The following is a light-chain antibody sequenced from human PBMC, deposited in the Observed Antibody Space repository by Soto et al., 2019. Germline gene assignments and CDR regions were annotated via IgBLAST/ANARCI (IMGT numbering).Light chain of an antibody. Sequence: QSVLTQPASVSGSPGQSITISCTGTSRDVGGYNYVSWHQQHPGKAPKVIITEVSNRPSGVSNRFSGSKSGNTAYLTISGLQAEDEADYYCSSYVSSSTFVVFGGGPKLTVL. V-gene: IGLV2-14*01. CDR3: SSYVSSSTFVV. CDR1: SRDVGGYNY. CDR2: EVS. J-gene: IGLJ2*01.